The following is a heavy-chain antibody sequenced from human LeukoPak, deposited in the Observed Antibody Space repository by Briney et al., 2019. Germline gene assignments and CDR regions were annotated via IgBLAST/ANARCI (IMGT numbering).Heavy chain of an antibody. Sequence: GGSLRLSCAASAFSLNAYNMNWVRQAPGKGLEWVSSISYTGIYIYYADSVKGRFTISRDNAKNSLYLQMNSLRAEDTAVYYCAYEREWELLPAFDIWGQGTMVTVSS. CDR3: AYEREWELLPAFDI. D-gene: IGHD1-26*01. J-gene: IGHJ3*02. V-gene: IGHV3-21*01. CDR2: ISYTGIYI. CDR1: AFSLNAYN.